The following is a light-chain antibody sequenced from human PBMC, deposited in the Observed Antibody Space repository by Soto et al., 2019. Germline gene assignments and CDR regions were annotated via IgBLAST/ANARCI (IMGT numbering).Light chain of an antibody. CDR3: QQYGSSPPWT. V-gene: IGKV3-20*01. CDR2: DAS. J-gene: IGKJ1*01. Sequence: EIVMTQSPATLSVSPGESATLSCRASQSVSSNLAWHQQKPGQAPRILMYDASTRATGIPDRFSGSGSGTDFTLTISRLEPEDFAVYYCQQYGSSPPWTFGQGTKVDIK. CDR1: QSVSSN.